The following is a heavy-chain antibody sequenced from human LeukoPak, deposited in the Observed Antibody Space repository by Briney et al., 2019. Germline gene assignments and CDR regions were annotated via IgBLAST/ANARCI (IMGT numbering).Heavy chain of an antibody. CDR2: IYYSGST. CDR3: ARLRIVVVVAAPTGVFDI. Sequence: TSETLSLTCTVSGGSISSSSYHWGWIRQPPGKGLEWIGSIYYSGSTYYNPSLKSRITISVDTSKNQFSLKLSSVTAADTAVYYCARLRIVVVVAAPTGVFDIWGQGTMVIVSS. D-gene: IGHD2-15*01. CDR1: GGSISSSSYH. V-gene: IGHV4-39*01. J-gene: IGHJ3*02.